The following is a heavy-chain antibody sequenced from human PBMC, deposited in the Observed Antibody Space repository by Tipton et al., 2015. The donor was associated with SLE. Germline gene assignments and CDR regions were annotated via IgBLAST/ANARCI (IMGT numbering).Heavy chain of an antibody. CDR3: ARGGYSYGY. CDR1: GGSISSHY. J-gene: IGHJ4*02. D-gene: IGHD5-18*01. CDR2: IYFTGST. Sequence: TLSLTCTVSGGSISSHYWSWIRQPPGKGLEWIGYIYFTGSTNYNPSLKSRVTISVDMSKNQFSLKLSSVTAADTAVYYCARGGYSYGYWGQGTLVTVSS. V-gene: IGHV4-59*11.